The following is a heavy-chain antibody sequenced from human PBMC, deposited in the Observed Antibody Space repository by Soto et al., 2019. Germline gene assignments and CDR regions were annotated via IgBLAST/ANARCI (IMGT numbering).Heavy chain of an antibody. Sequence: QVQLVQSGAEVKKPGSSVKVSCKASGGTFSSYAISWVRQAPGQGLEWMGGIIPIFGTANYAQKFQGRVTITADKSTSTAYMELSSLRSEYTAVYYCARGGYCGGDCFSQGEHWGQGTLVTVSS. CDR1: GGTFSSYA. D-gene: IGHD2-21*02. CDR3: ARGGYCGGDCFSQGEH. J-gene: IGHJ1*01. CDR2: IIPIFGTA. V-gene: IGHV1-69*06.